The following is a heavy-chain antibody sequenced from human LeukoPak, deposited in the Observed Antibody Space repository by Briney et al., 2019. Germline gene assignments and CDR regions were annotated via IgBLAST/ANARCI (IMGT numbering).Heavy chain of an antibody. D-gene: IGHD3-10*02. CDR2: MNPNSGNT. V-gene: IGHV1-8*01. Sequence: ASVKVSCKASGYTFTSYNINWVRQATGQGLEWMGWMNPNSGNTGYAQKFQGRVSMTRDTSISTAYMELSSLRSEDTAVYYCARGPVEAVFGVSTEDWGQGTTVTVSS. J-gene: IGHJ6*02. CDR3: ARGPVEAVFGVSTED. CDR1: GYTFTSYN.